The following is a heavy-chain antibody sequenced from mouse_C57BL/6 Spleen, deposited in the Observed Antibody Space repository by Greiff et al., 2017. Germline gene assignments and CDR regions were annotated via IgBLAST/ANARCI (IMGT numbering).Heavy chain of an antibody. CDR2: INPSNGGT. D-gene: IGHD2-3*01. J-gene: IGHJ3*01. CDR1: GYTFTSSW. CDR3: AREGGGYYVTWFAY. Sequence: QVPLQQPGTELVKPGASVKLSCKASGYTFTSSWMHWVKQRPGQGLEWIGNINPSNGGTNYNEKVKSKATLTVDKSSSTAYMQLSSLTSEDSAVYYCAREGGGYYVTWFAYWGQGTLVTVSA. V-gene: IGHV1-53*01.